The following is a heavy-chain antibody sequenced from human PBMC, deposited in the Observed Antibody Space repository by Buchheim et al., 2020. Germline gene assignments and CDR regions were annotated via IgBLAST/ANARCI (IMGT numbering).Heavy chain of an antibody. Sequence: QLQLQESGPGLVKPSETLSLTCTVSGGSISSSSYYWGWIRQPPGKGLEWIGSIYYSGSTYYNPSLKSRVTISVDTSKNQFSLKLSSVTAADTAVYYGASHAITGTTQSWFDPWGQGTL. J-gene: IGHJ5*02. D-gene: IGHD1-7*01. CDR3: ASHAITGTTQSWFDP. CDR1: GGSISSSSYY. V-gene: IGHV4-39*01. CDR2: IYYSGST.